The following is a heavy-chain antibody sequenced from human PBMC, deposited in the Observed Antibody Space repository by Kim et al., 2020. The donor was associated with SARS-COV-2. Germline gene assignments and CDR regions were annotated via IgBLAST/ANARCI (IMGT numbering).Heavy chain of an antibody. J-gene: IGHJ4*02. CDR2: ISYDGSNK. D-gene: IGHD3-10*01. CDR3: ARGRRPVVGPNYGSGSFDY. Sequence: GGSLRLSCAASGFTFSSYAMHWVRQAPGKGLEWVAVISYDGSNKYYADSVKGRFTISRDNSKNTLYLQMNSLRAEDTAVYYCARGRRPVVGPNYGSGSFDYWGQGTLVTVSS. CDR1: GFTFSSYA. V-gene: IGHV3-30*04.